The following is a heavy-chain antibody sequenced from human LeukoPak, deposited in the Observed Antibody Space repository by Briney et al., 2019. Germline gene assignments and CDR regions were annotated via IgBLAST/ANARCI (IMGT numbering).Heavy chain of an antibody. CDR1: GFTFTSSA. CDR2: IVVGSGNT. V-gene: IGHV1-58*01. CDR3: ATDDVTTGTKTALGY. D-gene: IGHD1-1*01. J-gene: IGHJ4*02. Sequence: SVKVSCKASGFTFTSSAVQRVRQARGQGLKWIGWIVVGSGNTNYAQKFQERVTINRDMSTSTAYMELSSLRSEDTAVYYCATDDVTTGTKTALGYWGQGTLVTVSS.